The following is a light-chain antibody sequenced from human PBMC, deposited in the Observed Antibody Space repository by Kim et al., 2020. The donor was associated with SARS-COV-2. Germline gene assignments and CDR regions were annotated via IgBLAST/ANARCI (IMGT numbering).Light chain of an antibody. CDR2: KNN. CDR3: AAWDDSLSGRV. J-gene: IGLJ3*02. V-gene: IGLV1-47*01. Sequence: GQIVTISRSGSSSNIGSNYVCWYQPLPGAAPKLLICKNNQRPSGVPDRFSGSNSGTSASLAISGRRSEDEADYYCAAWDDSLSGRVFGGGTQLTVL. CDR1: SSNIGSNY.